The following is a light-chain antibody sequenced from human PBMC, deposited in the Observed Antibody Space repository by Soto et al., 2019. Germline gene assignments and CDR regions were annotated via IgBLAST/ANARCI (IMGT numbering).Light chain of an antibody. Sequence: EIVLTQSPATLSLSPGERATLSCRASQSVSSYLAWYQQQPGQAPRLLIYDASNRATGIQARFSGSGSGTDFTLTISSLEPEDFAVYYCKQRSNLITCGQGTRLEIK. J-gene: IGKJ5*01. CDR2: DAS. CDR1: QSVSSY. V-gene: IGKV3-11*01. CDR3: KQRSNLIT.